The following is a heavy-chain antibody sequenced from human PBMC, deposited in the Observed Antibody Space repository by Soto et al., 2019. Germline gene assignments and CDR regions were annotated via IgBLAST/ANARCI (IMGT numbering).Heavy chain of an antibody. V-gene: IGHV3-30*14. D-gene: IGHD3-9*01. CDR3: ARAQGYYDILTGYSQGGYYFDY. Sequence: PGGSLRPSCAASGFTFSSFDMHWVRQAPGKGLEWVTIISDNGSYENYGASVKGRFTVSRENAKNSLYLQMNSLRAGDTAVYYCARAQGYYDILTGYSQGGYYFDYWGQGTLVTVSS. J-gene: IGHJ4*02. CDR2: ISDNGSYE. CDR1: GFTFSSFD.